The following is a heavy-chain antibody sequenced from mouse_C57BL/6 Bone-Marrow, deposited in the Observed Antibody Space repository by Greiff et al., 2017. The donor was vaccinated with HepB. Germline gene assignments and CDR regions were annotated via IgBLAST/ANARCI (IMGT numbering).Heavy chain of an antibody. CDR2: IDPENGDT. CDR3: TTTAQALRFAY. CDR1: GFNIKDDY. V-gene: IGHV14-4*01. J-gene: IGHJ3*01. D-gene: IGHD3-2*02. Sequence: EVQLQESGAELVRPGASVKLSCTASGFNIKDDYMHWVKQRPEQGLEWIGWIDPENGDTEYASKFQGKATITADTSSNTAYLQLSSLTSEDTAVYYCTTTAQALRFAYWGQGTLVTVSA.